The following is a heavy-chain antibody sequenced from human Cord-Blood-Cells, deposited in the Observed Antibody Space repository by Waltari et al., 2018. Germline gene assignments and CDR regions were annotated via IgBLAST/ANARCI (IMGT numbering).Heavy chain of an antibody. CDR1: GYTFTSYY. D-gene: IGHD3-10*01. J-gene: IGHJ3*02. CDR3: ARGRGLGAFDI. Sequence: QVQLVQSGAEVTKPGASVKVSCKASGYTFTSYYMPWVRQPPGQGLEWMGRINPSGGSTSYAQKFQGRVTMTRDTSTSTVYMELSSLRSEDTAVYYCARGRGLGAFDIWGQGTMVTVSS. V-gene: IGHV1-46*01. CDR2: INPSGGST.